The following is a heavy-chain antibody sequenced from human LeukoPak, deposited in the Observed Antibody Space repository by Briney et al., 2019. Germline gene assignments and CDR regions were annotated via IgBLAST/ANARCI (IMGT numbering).Heavy chain of an antibody. J-gene: IGHJ5*02. Sequence: GGSLRLSCTASGLLFGDYAMTWVRQVPGKGLEWLGCIRSKAYGGTAEYAASVKGRFTISRDDSKSVPYVQMNSLKTEDTAVYHCTVQVVPSDNWFDPWGQGTLVTVSS. CDR2: IRSKAYGGTA. CDR3: TVQVVPSDNWFDP. CDR1: GLLFGDYA. V-gene: IGHV3-49*04. D-gene: IGHD2-2*01.